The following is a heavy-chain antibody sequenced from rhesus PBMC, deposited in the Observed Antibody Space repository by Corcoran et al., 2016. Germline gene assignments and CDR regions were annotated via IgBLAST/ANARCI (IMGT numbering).Heavy chain of an antibody. CDR3: AGHIAAGLAFDF. CDR2: IYGSSGST. J-gene: IGHJ3*01. Sequence: QVQLQESGPGVVKPSETLSLTCAVSGYSISSGYDWSWIRQPPGKGLEWIGYIYGSSGSTNYNPSLKTPVTISKDTSKNQFSLRLSSVTAADTAVYYCAGHIAAGLAFDFWGQGLRVTVSS. CDR1: GYSISSGYD. D-gene: IGHD6-13*01. V-gene: IGHV4-76*01.